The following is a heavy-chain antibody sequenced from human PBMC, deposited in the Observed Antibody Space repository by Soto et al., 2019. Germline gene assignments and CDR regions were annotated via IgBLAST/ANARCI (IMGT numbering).Heavy chain of an antibody. Sequence: QVELVQSGAEVKKPGASVKVSCKASGYSFTIYGLSWVRQAPGQGLEWMGWINPSNGNTKYAQNLQGRVTMTTDTSTRTAYMDLRSMRSDDTAVYYCARAYDSYGWGGFDNCGQGTLVTVSS. CDR2: INPSNGNT. D-gene: IGHD3-22*01. CDR3: ARAYDSYGWGGFDN. V-gene: IGHV1-18*04. J-gene: IGHJ4*02. CDR1: GYSFTIYG.